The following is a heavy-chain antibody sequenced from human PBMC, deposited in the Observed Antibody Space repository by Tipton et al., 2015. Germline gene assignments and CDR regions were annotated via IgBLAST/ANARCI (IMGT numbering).Heavy chain of an antibody. V-gene: IGHV4-59*08. CDR3: ARHRGLGSAACGYYYGLDV. CDR1: GDSITSNY. Sequence: TLSLTCTVSGDSITSNYWSWIRQPPAQGQEWIGSIYHSGSTNYNPSLKSRVTISVDMSKNQFSLSLSSVTAADTAVYYCARHRGLGSAACGYYYGLDVWGEEATVTAPS. J-gene: IGHJ6*02. CDR2: IYHSGST. D-gene: IGHD6-19*01.